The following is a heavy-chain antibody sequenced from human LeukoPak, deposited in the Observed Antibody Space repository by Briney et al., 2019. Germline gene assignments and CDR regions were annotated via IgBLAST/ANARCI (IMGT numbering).Heavy chain of an antibody. CDR3: ARWYCSSTNCHSYYYGMDV. CDR1: GFTFSSYE. Sequence: GSLRLSCAASGFTFSSYEMNWVRQAPGKGLEWVSFISNNGDTITYVDSVKGRFTISRDNAKNSLYLQMNSLRAEETAVYYCARWYCSSTNCHSYYYGMDVWGQGTTVTVSS. D-gene: IGHD2-2*01. CDR2: ISNNGDTI. J-gene: IGHJ6*02. V-gene: IGHV3-48*03.